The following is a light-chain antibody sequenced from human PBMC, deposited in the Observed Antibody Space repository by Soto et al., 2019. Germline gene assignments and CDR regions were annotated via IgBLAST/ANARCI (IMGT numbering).Light chain of an antibody. J-gene: IGLJ2*01. V-gene: IGLV1-40*01. CDR2: GNS. CDR1: TSNIGANYD. CDR3: QSYDTSLSGSV. Sequence: QSVLTKPPSVSGAPGQRVTISCTGSTSNIGANYDVHWYQQLPGTAPKLLMYGNSNRPSGVPDRFSGSKSGTSASLAITGLQAEDEADYYCQSYDTSLSGSVFGGGTKLTVL.